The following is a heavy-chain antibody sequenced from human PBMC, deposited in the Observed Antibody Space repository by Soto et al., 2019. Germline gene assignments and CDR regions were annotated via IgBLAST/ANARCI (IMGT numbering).Heavy chain of an antibody. CDR3: TTGLGWTSTDDY. Sequence: ESGGGLVEPGGSLRLSCAASGFTFSNAWMRWVRQAPGKGLEWVGRIKSKDDGGTAEYAAPVEGRLTISRDDSKNTLYLQINSLKTEDTAVYYCTTGLGWTSTDDYWGQGTLVTVSS. D-gene: IGHD3-9*01. V-gene: IGHV3-15*01. CDR2: IKSKDDGGTA. CDR1: GFTFSNAW. J-gene: IGHJ4*02.